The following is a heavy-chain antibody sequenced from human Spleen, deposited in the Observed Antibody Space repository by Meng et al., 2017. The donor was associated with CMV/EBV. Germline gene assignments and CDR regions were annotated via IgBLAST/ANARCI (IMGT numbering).Heavy chain of an antibody. V-gene: IGHV3-72*01. Sequence: FSDHYMDWVRQATGKGLEWGGRTRNKANSYTTEYAASVKGRFTISRDDSKNSLYLQMNSLKTEDTAVYYCARDHCSGGSCYSGYDYWGQGTLVTVSS. J-gene: IGHJ4*02. CDR3: ARDHCSGGSCYSGYDY. CDR2: TRNKANSYTT. D-gene: IGHD2-15*01. CDR1: FSDHY.